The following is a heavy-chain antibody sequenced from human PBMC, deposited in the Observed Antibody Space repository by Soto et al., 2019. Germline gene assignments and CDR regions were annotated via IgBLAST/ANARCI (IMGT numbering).Heavy chain of an antibody. CDR3: AKGGSIWSGYSDY. J-gene: IGHJ4*02. CDR2: ISYDGSNK. D-gene: IGHD3-3*01. CDR1: GFTFSSYG. V-gene: IGHV3-30*18. Sequence: QVQLVESGGGVAQPGRSLRLSCAASGFTFSSYGMHWVRQAPGKGLEWVAVISYDGSNKYYADSVKGRFTISRDNSKNTLYLQMNSLRAEDTAVYYCAKGGSIWSGYSDYWGQGTLVTVSS.